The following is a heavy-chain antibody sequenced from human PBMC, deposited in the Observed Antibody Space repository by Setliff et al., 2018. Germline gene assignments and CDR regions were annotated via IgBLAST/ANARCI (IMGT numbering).Heavy chain of an antibody. CDR3: ARRTGFAVAGFDH. CDR2: IYPGDSDT. V-gene: IGHV5-51*01. J-gene: IGHJ4*02. Sequence: GESLKISCKASGYIFTNYWIGWVRQMPGKGLEWMGIIYPGDSDTRYSPSFQGQVSISADKSLNTAYLQWRSLKASDTAIYYCARRTGFAVAGFDHWGQGTLVTVSS. D-gene: IGHD6-19*01. CDR1: GYIFTNYW.